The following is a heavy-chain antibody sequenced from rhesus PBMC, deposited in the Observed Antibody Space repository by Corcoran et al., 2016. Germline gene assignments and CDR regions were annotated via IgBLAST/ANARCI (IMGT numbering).Heavy chain of an antibody. CDR1: GYSISRGYY. Sequence: QVQLQESGPGLVKPSETLSLTCAVSGYSISRGYYWSWIRQPPGKGLEWIGYSTYSGSTGYNPSHKSRVTIARDTTKNQFSRKLSSVTAADTAVYYCARRRVGIAAAVDYWGQGVLVTVSS. D-gene: IGHD6-31*01. J-gene: IGHJ4*01. CDR3: ARRRVGIAAAVDY. CDR2: STYSGST. V-gene: IGHV4-122*02.